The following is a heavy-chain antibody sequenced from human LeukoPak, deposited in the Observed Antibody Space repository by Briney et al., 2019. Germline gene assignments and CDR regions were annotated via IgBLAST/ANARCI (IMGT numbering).Heavy chain of an antibody. Sequence: GGSLRLSCAASGFTFSSYSMNWVRQAPGKGLEWVSSMSSSSSYIYYADSVKGRFTISRDNAKNSLYLQMNSLRAEDTAVYYCARVPPQDRYSSGWYPDYWGQGTLVTVSS. CDR2: MSSSSSYI. V-gene: IGHV3-21*01. D-gene: IGHD6-19*01. CDR3: ARVPPQDRYSSGWYPDY. CDR1: GFTFSSYS. J-gene: IGHJ4*02.